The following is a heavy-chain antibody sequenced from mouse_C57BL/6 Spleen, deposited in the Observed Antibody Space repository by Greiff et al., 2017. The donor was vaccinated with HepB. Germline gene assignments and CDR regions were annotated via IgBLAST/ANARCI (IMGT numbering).Heavy chain of an antibody. V-gene: IGHV1-7*01. J-gene: IGHJ4*01. CDR3: ARDRRAYGSSSGAMDY. CDR2: INPSSGYT. CDR1: GYTFTSYW. Sequence: VQRVESGAELAKPGASVKLSCKASGYTFTSYWMHWVKQRPGQGLEWIGYINPSSGYTKYNQKFKDKATLTADKSSSTAYMQLSSLTYEDSAVYYCARDRRAYGSSSGAMDYWGQGTSVTVSS. D-gene: IGHD1-1*01.